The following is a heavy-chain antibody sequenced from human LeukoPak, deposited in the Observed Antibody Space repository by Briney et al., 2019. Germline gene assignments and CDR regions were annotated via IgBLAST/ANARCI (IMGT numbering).Heavy chain of an antibody. CDR2: INPNSGGT. Sequence: ASVKVSCKASGGTFSSYAISWVRQAPGQGLEWMGWINPNSGGTNYAQKFQGRVTMTRDTSISTAYMELSRLRSDDTAVYYCARVEYYYDSSGHFDYWGQGTLVTVSS. D-gene: IGHD3-22*01. CDR3: ARVEYYYDSSGHFDY. J-gene: IGHJ4*02. CDR1: GGTFSSYA. V-gene: IGHV1-2*02.